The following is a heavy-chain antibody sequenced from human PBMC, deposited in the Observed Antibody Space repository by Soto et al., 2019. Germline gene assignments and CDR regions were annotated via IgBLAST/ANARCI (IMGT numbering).Heavy chain of an antibody. D-gene: IGHD2-2*01. CDR2: ISGSGGST. J-gene: IGHJ4*02. CDR1: VFTFSSYA. Sequence: SCAASVFTFSSYAMSWVRQAPGKGLEWVSAISGSGGSTYYADSVKGRFTISRDNSKNTLYLQMNSLRAEDTAVYYCAKMPLDCSSTSCYGVFFDYWGQGTLVTVSS. V-gene: IGHV3-23*01. CDR3: AKMPLDCSSTSCYGVFFDY.